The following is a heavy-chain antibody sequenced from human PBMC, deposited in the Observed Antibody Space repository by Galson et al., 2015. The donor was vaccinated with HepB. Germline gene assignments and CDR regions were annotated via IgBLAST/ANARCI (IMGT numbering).Heavy chain of an antibody. Sequence: SLRLSCAASGFTFSSYAMSWVRQAPGKGLEWVSAISGSGGSTYYADSVKGRFTISRDNSKNTLYLQMNSLRAEDTAVYYCATSDYSNYVFPYWGQGTLVTVSS. CDR1: GFTFSSYA. CDR2: ISGSGGST. CDR3: ATSDYSNYVFPY. J-gene: IGHJ4*02. D-gene: IGHD4-11*01. V-gene: IGHV3-23*01.